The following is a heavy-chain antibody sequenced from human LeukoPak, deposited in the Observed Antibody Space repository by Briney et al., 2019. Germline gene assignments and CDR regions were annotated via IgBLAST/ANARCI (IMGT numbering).Heavy chain of an antibody. D-gene: IGHD3-3*01. CDR1: GGTFSSYA. J-gene: IGHJ4*02. CDR3: ARTLYDFWSGYYLDY. Sequence: GASVKVSCKASGGTFSSYAISWVRQAPGQGLKWMGGIIPIFGTANYAQKFQGRVTITADESTSTAYMELSSLRSEDTAVYYCARTLYDFWSGYYLDYWGQGTLVTVSS. V-gene: IGHV1-69*13. CDR2: IIPIFGTA.